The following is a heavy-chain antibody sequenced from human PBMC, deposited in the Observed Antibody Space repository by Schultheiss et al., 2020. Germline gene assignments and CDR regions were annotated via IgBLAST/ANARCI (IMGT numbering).Heavy chain of an antibody. Sequence: ASVKVSCKASGYTFASYGISWVRQAPGQGLEWMGRINPNSGGTNYAQKFQGRVTMTRDTSISTAYMELSRLRSDDTAVYYCARVPHCGYDYISQWLPYFDYWGQGTLVNVSS. V-gene: IGHV1-2*06. D-gene: IGHD5-12*01. CDR1: GYTFASYG. J-gene: IGHJ4*02. CDR2: INPNSGGT. CDR3: ARVPHCGYDYISQWLPYFDY.